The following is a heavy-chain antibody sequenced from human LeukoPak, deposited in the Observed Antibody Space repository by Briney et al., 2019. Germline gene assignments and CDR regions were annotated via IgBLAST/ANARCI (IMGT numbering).Heavy chain of an antibody. CDR2: IYYSGST. CDR3: ERATYHSALFRDYYYYYMDC. J-gene: IGHJ6*03. Sequence: KPSETLSLTCTVSGGSISSSSYYWGWIRQPPGKGLEWIGSIYYSGSTYYNPSLKSRVTITVDTSKNKFSLKLSSVTAADTAVYYCERATYHSALFRDYYYYYMDCWVKRATVTVSS. V-gene: IGHV4-39*07. CDR1: GGSISSSSYY. D-gene: IGHD2-2*01.